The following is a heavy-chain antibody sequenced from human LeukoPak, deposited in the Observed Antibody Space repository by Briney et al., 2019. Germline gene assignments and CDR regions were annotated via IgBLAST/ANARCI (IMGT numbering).Heavy chain of an antibody. V-gene: IGHV4-61*02. D-gene: IGHD3-16*02. CDR1: GGSISSSSYY. J-gene: IGHJ6*02. Sequence: SETLSLTCTVSGGSISSSSYYWSWIRQPAGKGLEWIGRIYTSGSTNYNPSLKSRVTMSVDTSKNQFSLKLSSVTAADTAVYYCARSLITFGGVIVNGMDVWGQGTTVTVSS. CDR2: IYTSGST. CDR3: ARSLITFGGVIVNGMDV.